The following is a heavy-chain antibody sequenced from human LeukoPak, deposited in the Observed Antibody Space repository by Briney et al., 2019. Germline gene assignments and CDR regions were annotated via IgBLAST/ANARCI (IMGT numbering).Heavy chain of an antibody. CDR1: GFTFSSYW. D-gene: IGHD3-10*01. V-gene: IGHV3-7*01. Sequence: GGSLRLSCAASGFTFSSYWMSWVRQAPGKGLEWVANVKQDGSEKYYVDSVKGRFTISRDNAKNSLYLQMNSLRAEDTAVYYCARGSYYYGSGSSFDPWGQGTLVTVSS. J-gene: IGHJ5*02. CDR3: ARGSYYYGSGSSFDP. CDR2: VKQDGSEK.